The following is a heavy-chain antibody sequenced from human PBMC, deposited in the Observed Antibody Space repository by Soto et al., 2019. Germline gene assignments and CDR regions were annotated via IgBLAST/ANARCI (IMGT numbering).Heavy chain of an antibody. CDR2: FDPEDGET. V-gene: IGHV1-24*01. D-gene: IGHD2-21*02. CDR3: ATVYCGGDCYPFDY. Sequence: ASVKVSCKVSGYTLTELSMHWVRQAPGKGLEWMGGFDPEDGETIYAQKFQGRVTMTEDTSTDTAYMELSSLRSEDTAVYYCATVYCGGDCYPFDYWGQGTLATVSS. J-gene: IGHJ4*02. CDR1: GYTLTELS.